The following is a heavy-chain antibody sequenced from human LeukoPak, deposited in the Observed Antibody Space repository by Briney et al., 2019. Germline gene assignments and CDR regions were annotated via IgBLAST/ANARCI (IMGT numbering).Heavy chain of an antibody. CDR2: IYFSGST. D-gene: IGHD3-10*01. Sequence: SETLSLTCTVSGGSLISYYWSWIRPPPGKGLEWIGYIYFSGSTNYKPSLKSRVTISVDTSKNQFSLKLSSVTAADTAVYYCARGGYYGSGNDFRFDPWGQGTLVTVSS. CDR3: ARGGYYGSGNDFRFDP. CDR1: GGSLISYY. V-gene: IGHV4-59*01. J-gene: IGHJ5*02.